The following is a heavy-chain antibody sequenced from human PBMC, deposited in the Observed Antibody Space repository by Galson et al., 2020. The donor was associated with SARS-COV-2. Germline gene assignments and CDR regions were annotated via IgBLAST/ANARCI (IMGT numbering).Heavy chain of an antibody. V-gene: IGHV3-48*03. CDR1: GFTFSSYE. D-gene: IGHD6-13*01. CDR2: ISRSGNNI. Sequence: GGSLRLSCAASGFTFSSYEMNWVRQAPGKGLEWVSYISRSGNNIYYADSVKGRFTVSRDNARNSLHLQTNSLRAEDTAVYYCATEIAAAGPDYWGQGTLVTVSP. CDR3: ATEIAAAGPDY. J-gene: IGHJ4*02.